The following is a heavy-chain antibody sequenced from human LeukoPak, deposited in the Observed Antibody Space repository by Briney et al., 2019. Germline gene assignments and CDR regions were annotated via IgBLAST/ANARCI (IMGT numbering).Heavy chain of an antibody. V-gene: IGHV4-31*03. CDR3: ARVLSSAGEDWGRFDY. CDR1: GGSISSGGYY. Sequence: TLSLTCTVPGGSISSGGYYWSWIRQHPGKGLQWIGYIYFSGSTYYNPSLKSRASISVDTSKNQFSLNLSSVTAADTAVYYCARVLSSAGEDWGRFDYWGQGTLVTVSS. D-gene: IGHD6-13*01. CDR2: IYFSGST. J-gene: IGHJ4*02.